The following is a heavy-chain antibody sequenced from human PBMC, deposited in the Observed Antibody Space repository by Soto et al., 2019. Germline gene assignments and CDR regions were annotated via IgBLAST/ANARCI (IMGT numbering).Heavy chain of an antibody. V-gene: IGHV3-23*01. CDR1: GITLSSYA. CDR3: AKGQNSRPSPFSFHY. J-gene: IGHJ4*02. D-gene: IGHD1-26*01. Sequence: GGSVRLCCAASGITLSSYAMSWVRQAPGKGPEWVSGISASGGSTSYADSVKGRFTISRDNSKNTLYLQMNSLRADDTAVYHCAKGQNSRPSPFSFHYWGPGALVTVS. CDR2: ISASGGST.